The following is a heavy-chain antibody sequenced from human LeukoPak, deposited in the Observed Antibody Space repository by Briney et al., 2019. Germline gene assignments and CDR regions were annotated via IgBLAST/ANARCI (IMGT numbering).Heavy chain of an antibody. V-gene: IGHV3-48*04. CDR2: ISSSGSII. CDR3: AKGSRAVAGTVPFDP. D-gene: IGHD6-19*01. Sequence: GGSLRLSCAASGFTFSRYWMSWVRQAPGKGLEWVSYISSSGSIIYYADSVKGRFTISRDNAKNSLYLQMNSLRAEDTAVYYCAKGSRAVAGTVPFDPWGQGTLVTVSS. CDR1: GFTFSRYW. J-gene: IGHJ5*02.